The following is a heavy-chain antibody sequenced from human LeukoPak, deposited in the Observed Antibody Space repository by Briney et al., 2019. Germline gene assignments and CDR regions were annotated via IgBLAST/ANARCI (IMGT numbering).Heavy chain of an antibody. V-gene: IGHV4-34*01. J-gene: IGHJ4*02. D-gene: IGHD2-2*01. Sequence: SETLSLTCAVYGGSFSGYYWSWIRQPPGKGLEWIGEINHSGSTNYNPSLKSRVTISVDTSKNQFSLKLSSVTAADTAVYYCARRRSSTRNRVFDYWGQGTLSPSPQ. CDR3: ARRRSSTRNRVFDY. CDR2: INHSGST. CDR1: GGSFSGYY.